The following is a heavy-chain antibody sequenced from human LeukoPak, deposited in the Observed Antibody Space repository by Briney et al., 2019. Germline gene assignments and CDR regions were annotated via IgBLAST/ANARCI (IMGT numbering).Heavy chain of an antibody. CDR3: AREVQVVAGTGIDY. J-gene: IGHJ4*02. D-gene: IGHD6-19*01. Sequence: ASVKVSCKASGYTFTGYYMHWVRQAPGQGLEWMGWINPNSGGTNYAQKFRGRVTMTRDTSISTAYMELSRLRSDDTAVYYCAREVQVVAGTGIDYWVQGTLVTVSS. V-gene: IGHV1-2*02. CDR1: GYTFTGYY. CDR2: INPNSGGT.